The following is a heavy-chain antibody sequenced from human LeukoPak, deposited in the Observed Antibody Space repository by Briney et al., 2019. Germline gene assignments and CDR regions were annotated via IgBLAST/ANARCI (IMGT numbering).Heavy chain of an antibody. D-gene: IGHD3-10*01. CDR2: MFDRSRYI. V-gene: IGHV3-21*01. CDR3: ARDQYGSGSYYPLGIYYLRGMDV. CDR1: GFTFSSYI. J-gene: IGHJ6*02. Sequence: GGALRVSCAASGFTFSSYIMNGVRQAPGGGRECVSPMFDRSRYINYPTSVRGGFTICRDNAKTSLYLQMHSQRAGETAVYYCARDQYGSGSYYPLGIYYLRGMDVWGRRTTVSVSS.